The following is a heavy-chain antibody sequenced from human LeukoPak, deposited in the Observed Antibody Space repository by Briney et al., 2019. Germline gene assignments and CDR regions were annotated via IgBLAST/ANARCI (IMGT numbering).Heavy chain of an antibody. CDR2: IKGDESAK. CDR1: GFTFSSYG. J-gene: IGHJ4*02. V-gene: IGHV3-7*01. CDR3: ARDRIAAAGTDYDY. Sequence: PGGSLRLSCAASGFTFSSYGMHWVRQAPGKGLEWVANIKGDESAKYYVDSVKGRFTISRDNAYNSLYLQMNSLRPEDTAVYYCARDRIAAAGTDYDYWGQGALVTVSS. D-gene: IGHD6-13*01.